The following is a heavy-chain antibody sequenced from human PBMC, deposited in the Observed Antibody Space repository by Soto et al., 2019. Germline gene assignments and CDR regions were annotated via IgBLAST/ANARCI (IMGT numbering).Heavy chain of an antibody. J-gene: IGHJ6*02. CDR3: ARDYYDSSGYYLSNYYYGMDV. CDR2: IYSGGST. Sequence: GGSLRLSCAASVFTFSSNYMSWVRQAPGKGLEWVSVIYSGGSTYYADSVKGRFTISRDNSKNTLYLQMNSLRAEDTAVYYCARDYYDSSGYYLSNYYYGMDVWGQGTTVTVSS. V-gene: IGHV3-53*01. CDR1: VFTFSSNY. D-gene: IGHD3-22*01.